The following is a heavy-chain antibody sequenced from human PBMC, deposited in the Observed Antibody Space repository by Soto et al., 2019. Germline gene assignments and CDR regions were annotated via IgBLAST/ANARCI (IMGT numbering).Heavy chain of an antibody. CDR3: ARGEGHKVLRITMVRGVPKSYYGMDV. J-gene: IGHJ6*02. V-gene: IGHV4-34*01. CDR1: GGSFSGYY. Sequence: PSETLSLTCAVYGGSFSGYYWSWIRQPPGKGLEWIGEINHSGSTNYNPSLKSRVTISVDTSKNQFSLKLSSVTAADTAVYYCARGEGHKVLRITMVRGVPKSYYGMDVCGQATTVT. CDR2: INHSGST. D-gene: IGHD3-10*01.